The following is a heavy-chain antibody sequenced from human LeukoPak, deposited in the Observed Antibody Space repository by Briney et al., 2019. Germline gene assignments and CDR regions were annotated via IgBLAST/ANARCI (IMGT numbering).Heavy chain of an antibody. CDR1: GFTFGNYA. D-gene: IGHD1-26*01. Sequence: GGSLRLSCAASGFTFGNYAMSWVRQAPGKGLEWVSTISGRGGSTYFADSVKGRFTISRDNSKNTLYLQMSSLRAEDTAVYSCAKDPGTLDYWGRGTLVTVSS. J-gene: IGHJ4*02. CDR2: ISGRGGST. CDR3: AKDPGTLDY. V-gene: IGHV3-23*01.